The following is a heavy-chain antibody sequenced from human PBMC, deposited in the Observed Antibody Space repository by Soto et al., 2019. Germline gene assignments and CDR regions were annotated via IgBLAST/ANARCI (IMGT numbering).Heavy chain of an antibody. V-gene: IGHV4-59*01. D-gene: IGHD6-13*01. J-gene: IGHJ4*02. Sequence: PSETLSLTCTVSGGSINYYYWSWIRQPPGKGLEWIGYIYYSGSTNYNPSLKSRVTISVDTSKNQFSLKLSSVTAADTAVYYCARCLKYSSPDYWGQGTLVPVSS. CDR1: GGSINYYY. CDR3: ARCLKYSSPDY. CDR2: IYYSGST.